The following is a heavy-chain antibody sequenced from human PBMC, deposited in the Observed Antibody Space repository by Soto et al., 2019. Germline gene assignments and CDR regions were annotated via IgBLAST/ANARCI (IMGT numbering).Heavy chain of an antibody. CDR1: GFTFSSYG. V-gene: IGHV3-30*18. CDR3: AKDQLWFGELSPSY. J-gene: IGHJ4*02. D-gene: IGHD3-10*01. CDR2: ISYDGSNK. Sequence: QVQLVESGGGVVQPGRSLRLSCAASGFTFSSYGMHWVRQAPGEGLEWVAVISYDGSNKYYADSVKGRFTISRDNSKNTLYLQMNSLRAEDTAVYYCAKDQLWFGELSPSYWGQGTLVTVSS.